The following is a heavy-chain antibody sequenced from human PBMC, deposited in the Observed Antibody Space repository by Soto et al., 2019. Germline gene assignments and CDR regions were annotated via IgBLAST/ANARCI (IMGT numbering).Heavy chain of an antibody. CDR2: IYWDDEK. Sequence: QITLKESGPTLVKPTQTLTLTCTFSGFSLSTSGVGVGWIRQPPGKALEWLALIYWDDEKRYSPSLKNRLTTTKAPPNNRVVLPITNMDPVDQAKYSCAQGPRGRLLLSFAFWGQGTLVTVSS. D-gene: IGHD2-15*01. V-gene: IGHV2-5*02. CDR3: AQGPRGRLLLSFAF. CDR1: GFSLSTSGVG. J-gene: IGHJ4*02.